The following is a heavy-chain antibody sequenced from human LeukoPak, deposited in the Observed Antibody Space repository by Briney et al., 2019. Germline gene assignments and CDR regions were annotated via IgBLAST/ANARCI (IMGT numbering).Heavy chain of an antibody. CDR2: IIPIFGTA. Sequence: SVKVSCKASGGTFSSYAISWVRQAPGQGLEWMGGIIPIFGTADYAQKFQGRVTITADESTSTAYMELSSLRSEDTAVYYCARAESDHDYSNYWGQGTLVTVSS. CDR3: ARAESDHDYSNY. D-gene: IGHD4-11*01. V-gene: IGHV1-69*13. J-gene: IGHJ4*02. CDR1: GGTFSSYA.